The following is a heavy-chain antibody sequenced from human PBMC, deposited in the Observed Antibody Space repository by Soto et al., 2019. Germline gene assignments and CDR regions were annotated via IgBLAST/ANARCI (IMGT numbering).Heavy chain of an antibody. Sequence: QLQLQESGPGLVKPSETLSLTCTVSGGSISSSSYYWGWIRQPPGKGLEWIGSIYYTGSTYYNPSLKSRVTISVDTSKNQFSLKLSSVTAADTAVYYCAIQSDYYDSSGYYCYYYGMDVWGQGTTVTVSS. CDR1: GGSISSSSYY. J-gene: IGHJ6*02. V-gene: IGHV4-39*01. D-gene: IGHD3-22*01. CDR2: IYYTGST. CDR3: AIQSDYYDSSGYYCYYYGMDV.